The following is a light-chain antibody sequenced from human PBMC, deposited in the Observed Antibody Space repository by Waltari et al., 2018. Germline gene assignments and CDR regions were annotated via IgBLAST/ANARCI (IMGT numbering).Light chain of an antibody. V-gene: IGKV3-11*01. J-gene: IGKJ4*01. CDR2: DAS. CDR3: QQRSNWVT. CDR1: QSLTTY. Sequence: EIVLTQSPATLSLSPGERATLSCRASQSLTTYLAWYQQKPGQAPRLLIYDASNRATGIPARFSGGGSGTDFTLNINNVEPEDSAVYYCQQRSNWVTFGGGTKVEI.